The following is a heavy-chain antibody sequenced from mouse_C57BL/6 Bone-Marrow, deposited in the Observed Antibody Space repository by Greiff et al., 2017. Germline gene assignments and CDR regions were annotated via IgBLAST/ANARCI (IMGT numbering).Heavy chain of an antibody. CDR3: ARRNSYFDY. Sequence: EVMLVESGGGLVQPGGSLSLSCAASGFTFTDYYMSWVRQPPGKALEWLGFIRNKANGYTTEYSASVKGRFTISRDNSQSILYLQMNALRAEDSATYYCARRNSYFDYWGQGTTLTVSS. CDR2: IRNKANGYTT. D-gene: IGHD2-1*01. J-gene: IGHJ2*01. CDR1: GFTFTDYY. V-gene: IGHV7-3*01.